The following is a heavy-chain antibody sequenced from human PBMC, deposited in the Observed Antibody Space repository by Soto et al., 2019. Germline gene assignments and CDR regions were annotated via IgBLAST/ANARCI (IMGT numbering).Heavy chain of an antibody. CDR1: GYTFTSYY. CDR2: INPSGGST. D-gene: IGHD6-19*01. J-gene: IGHJ6*03. Sequence: ASVKVSCKASGYTFTSYYMHWVRQAPGQGLEWMGIINPSGGSTSYAQKFQGRVTMTRDTSTSTVYMELSSLRSEDTAVYYCAREERGIAVAGTAYYYYMDVWGKGTTVTVSS. CDR3: AREERGIAVAGTAYYYYMDV. V-gene: IGHV1-46*03.